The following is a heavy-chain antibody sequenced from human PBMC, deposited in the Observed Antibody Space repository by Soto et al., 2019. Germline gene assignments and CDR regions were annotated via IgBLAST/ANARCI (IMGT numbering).Heavy chain of an antibody. V-gene: IGHV4-30-4*01. CDR3: ARDRRYFGSGSYFDNYYGMDV. D-gene: IGHD3-10*01. CDR2: IYYSGST. J-gene: IGHJ6*02. Sequence: SETLSLTCTVSGGSISSGDYYWSWIRQPPGKGLEWIGYIYYSGSTYYNPSLYYNPSLKSRVTISVGTSKNQFSLKLSSVTAADTAIYYCARDRRYFGSGSYFDNYYGMDVWGQGTTVTVSS. CDR1: GGSISSGDYY.